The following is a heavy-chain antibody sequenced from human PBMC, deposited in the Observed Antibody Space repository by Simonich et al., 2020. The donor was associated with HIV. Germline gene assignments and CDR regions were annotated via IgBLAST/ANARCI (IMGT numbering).Heavy chain of an antibody. V-gene: IGHV3-30*07. CDR2: ISYDGSNK. CDR3: ASGGSISSVWADDY. J-gene: IGHJ4*02. Sequence: QVQLVESGGGVVQPGRSLRLSCAASGFTFSSYALHWVRQAPGKGLELVAVISYDGSNKYYADPVKGRFTISRDNSKNTLYLQMNSLRAEDTAVYYCASGGSISSVWADDYWGQGTLVTVSS. D-gene: IGHD3-16*01. CDR1: GFTFSSYA.